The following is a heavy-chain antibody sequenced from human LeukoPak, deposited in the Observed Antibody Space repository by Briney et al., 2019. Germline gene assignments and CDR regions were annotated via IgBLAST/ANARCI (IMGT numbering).Heavy chain of an antibody. V-gene: IGHV3-7*01. CDR1: GFSLSGYW. D-gene: IGHD3-22*01. CDR3: ARECIDGYYESSGYDL. CDR2: IKDDGSRK. Sequence: GGSLRLSCAASGFSLSGYWMTWVRQAPGKGLEWVANIKDDGSRKHDVDSARGRFTISRDNAKNSLYLDMNSLRAEDMAVYYCARECIDGYYESSGYDLWGQGTLVTVSS. J-gene: IGHJ4*02.